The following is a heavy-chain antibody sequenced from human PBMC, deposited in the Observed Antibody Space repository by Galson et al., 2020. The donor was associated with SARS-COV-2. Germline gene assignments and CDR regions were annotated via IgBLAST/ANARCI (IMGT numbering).Heavy chain of an antibody. J-gene: IGHJ4*02. CDR1: GFNFNNAW. CDR2: IKSRTDLGTV. V-gene: IGHV3-15*07. CDR3: STLLGAFES. D-gene: IGHD2-15*01. Sequence: GGSLRLSCAASGFNFNNAWMNWVSQAPGKGLEWVGRIKSRTDLGTVDYAAYVKGRFTISRDDSKNMVYLQLNSLTSEDTAVYYCSTLLGAFESWGQGALVTVSS.